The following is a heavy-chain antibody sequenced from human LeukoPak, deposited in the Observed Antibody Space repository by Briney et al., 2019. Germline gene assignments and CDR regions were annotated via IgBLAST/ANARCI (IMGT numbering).Heavy chain of an antibody. V-gene: IGHV3-64*01. CDR2: IRSDGSST. Sequence: GGFLRLSCVASGFIFSDYIMHWVRQAPGKGLEYVSAIRSDGSSTVYPNSVKGRFTISRDNSKSTLYLQMGSLRAEDTAVYYCTRRYGDHSGWAGYHDSWGQGTLVTVSS. CDR1: GFIFSDYI. J-gene: IGHJ4*02. CDR3: TRRYGDHSGWAGYHDS. D-gene: IGHD6-19*01.